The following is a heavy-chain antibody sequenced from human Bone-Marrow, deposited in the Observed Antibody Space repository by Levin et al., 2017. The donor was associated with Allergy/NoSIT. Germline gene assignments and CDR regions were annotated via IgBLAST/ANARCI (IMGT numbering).Heavy chain of an antibody. D-gene: IGHD4-17*01. CDR2: ISGGDGRT. CDR3: ARWGGYGVGPFYCDY. Sequence: GGSLRLSCVASGFTFSTYGVSWVRQAPGKGLEWVSVISGGDGRTYYADSVKGRVTISRDNSKNTLYLQMNSLRADDTAVYYCARWGGYGVGPFYCDYWGQGTLVTVSS. V-gene: IGHV3-23*01. CDR1: GFTFSTYG. J-gene: IGHJ4*02.